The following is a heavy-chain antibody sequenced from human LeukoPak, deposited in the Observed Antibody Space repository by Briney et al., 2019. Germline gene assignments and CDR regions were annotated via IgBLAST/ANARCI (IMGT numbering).Heavy chain of an antibody. D-gene: IGHD1-26*01. V-gene: IGHV3-9*03. Sequence: GGSLRLSCAASGFTFSSYWMSWVRQAPGKGLEWVSGISWNSGSIGYADSVKGRFTISRDNAKNSLYLQMNSLRAEDMALYYCAKGGGGSYYNYFDYWGQGTLVTVSS. J-gene: IGHJ4*02. CDR1: GFTFSSYW. CDR2: ISWNSGSI. CDR3: AKGGGGSYYNYFDY.